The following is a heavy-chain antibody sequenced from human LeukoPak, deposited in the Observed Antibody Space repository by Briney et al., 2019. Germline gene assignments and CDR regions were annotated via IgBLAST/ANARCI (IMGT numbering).Heavy chain of an antibody. J-gene: IGHJ4*02. CDR2: IIPIFGTA. CDR3: ARGLGIAAMSYFDY. V-gene: IGHV1-69*01. Sequence: SVKVSCKASGGTFSSYAISWVRQAPGQGLEWMGGIIPIFGTANYAQKFQGRVTITAGESTSTAYMELSSLRSEDTAVYYCARGLGIAAMSYFDYWSQGTLVTVSS. D-gene: IGHD2-2*01. CDR1: GGTFSSYA.